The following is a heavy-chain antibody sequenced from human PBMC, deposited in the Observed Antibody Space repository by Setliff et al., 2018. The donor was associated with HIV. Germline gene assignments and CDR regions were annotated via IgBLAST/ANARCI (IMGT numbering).Heavy chain of an antibody. Sequence: LSLTCSVSGYFISNGYYWGWIRQPPGKGLKWVGTIYQNGNTYYSPSLESRVSVSMDMSRNQFSVKLNSATAADTAVYYCARQAWHYDRDGYFIDYWGQGKLVTVSS. V-gene: IGHV4-38-2*02. CDR3: ARQAWHYDRDGYFIDY. CDR1: GYFISNGYY. J-gene: IGHJ4*02. CDR2: IYQNGNT. D-gene: IGHD3-22*01.